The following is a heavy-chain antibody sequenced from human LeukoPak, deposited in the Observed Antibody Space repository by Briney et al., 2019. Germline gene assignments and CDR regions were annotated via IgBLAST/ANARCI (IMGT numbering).Heavy chain of an antibody. Sequence: NPSETLSLTCTVSGGSISSYYWDWIRQPPGKGLEWIGHIYYTGSTNYHPSLKSRVTMSVDTSKNQFSLKLSSVTAADTAVYYCARTRSGYLADYWGQGTLVTVSS. CDR3: ARTRSGYLADY. CDR2: IYYTGST. V-gene: IGHV4-59*12. J-gene: IGHJ4*02. D-gene: IGHD1-26*01. CDR1: GGSISSYY.